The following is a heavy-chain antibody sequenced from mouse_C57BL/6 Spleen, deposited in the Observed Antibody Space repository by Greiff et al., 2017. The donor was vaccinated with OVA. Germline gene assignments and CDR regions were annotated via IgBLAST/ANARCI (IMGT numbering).Heavy chain of an antibody. CDR3: ARAYCDSSYDYAMDY. CDR1: GYSITSGYY. Sequence: EVQLQQSGPGLVKPSQSLSLTCSVTGYSITSGYYWNWIRQFPGNKLEWMGYISYDGSNYYNPSLKNRIPITRDTTKNQFFLKLHSVTTEYTATYYCARAYCDSSYDYAMDYWGQGTSVTVSS. D-gene: IGHD1-1*01. J-gene: IGHJ4*01. CDR2: ISYDGSN. V-gene: IGHV3-6*01.